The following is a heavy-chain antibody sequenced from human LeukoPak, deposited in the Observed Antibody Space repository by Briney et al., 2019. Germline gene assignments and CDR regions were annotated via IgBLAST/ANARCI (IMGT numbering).Heavy chain of an antibody. J-gene: IGHJ4*02. D-gene: IGHD2-15*01. CDR2: ISGSGGST. V-gene: IGHV3-23*01. CDR1: GFTFNSYA. Sequence: PGGSLRLSCAASGFTFNSYAMSWVRQAPGKGLEWVSAISGSGGSTYYADSVKGRFTISRDNSKNTLYLQMNSLRAEDTAVYYCAKVGVVVAATLYFDYWAQGTLVTVSS. CDR3: AKVGVVVAATLYFDY.